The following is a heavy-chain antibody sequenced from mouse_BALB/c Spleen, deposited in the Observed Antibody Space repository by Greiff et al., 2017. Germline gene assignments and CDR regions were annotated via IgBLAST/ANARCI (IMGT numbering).Heavy chain of an antibody. CDR3: ARGHYKLAY. CDR1: GYTFSSYW. Sequence: VQLQQSGAELMKPGASVKISCKATGYTFSSYWIEWVKQRPGHGIEWIGEILPGSGSTNYNEKFKGKATFTADTSSNTAYMQLSSLTSEDSAVYYCARGHYKLAYWGQGTLVTVSA. V-gene: IGHV1-9*01. J-gene: IGHJ3*01. D-gene: IGHD2-12*01. CDR2: ILPGSGST.